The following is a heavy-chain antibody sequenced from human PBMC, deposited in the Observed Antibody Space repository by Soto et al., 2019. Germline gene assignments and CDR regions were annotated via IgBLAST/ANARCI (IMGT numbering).Heavy chain of an antibody. Sequence: VGSLRLSCAASGFTFSNSDMNWVHQAPGKGLEWVSGVSWNGSRTHYADSVKGRFIISRDNSRNTLYLQTNSLRAEDTAVYYCVRTYYYDSSGYYYPYYYYGMDVWGQGTTVTVSS. CDR2: VSWNGSRT. V-gene: IGHV3-35*01. CDR1: GFTFSNSD. D-gene: IGHD3-22*01. J-gene: IGHJ6*02. CDR3: VRTYYYDSSGYYYPYYYYGMDV.